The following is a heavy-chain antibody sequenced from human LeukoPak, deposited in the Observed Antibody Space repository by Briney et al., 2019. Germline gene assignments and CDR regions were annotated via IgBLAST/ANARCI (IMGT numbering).Heavy chain of an antibody. V-gene: IGHV4-61*02. CDR3: AGHANGNRYYFDY. CDR1: GGSISSGSYY. D-gene: IGHD1-14*01. J-gene: IGHJ4*02. Sequence: PSETLSLICTVSGGSISSGSYYWSWIRQPAGKGLEWIGRIYTSGSINYNPSLKSRVTISVDTSKNQFSLKLSSVTAADTAVYYCAGHANGNRYYFDYWGQGTLVTVSS. CDR2: IYTSGSI.